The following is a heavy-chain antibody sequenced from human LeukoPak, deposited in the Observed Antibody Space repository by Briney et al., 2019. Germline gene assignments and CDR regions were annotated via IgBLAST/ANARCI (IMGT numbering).Heavy chain of an antibody. CDR1: VCTYISYG. CDR2: IRYDGSKK. Sequence: GGSLRHSCVATVCTYISYGMHWVRQAPGKGLEWVASIRYDGSKKYYADSMTGRFTISRDNSKNTLYLEINSLRAEDTAVYYCAREAWDVTGRAPVIWGQGTLVTVSS. V-gene: IGHV3-30*02. D-gene: IGHD1-14*01. CDR3: AREAWDVTGRAPVI. J-gene: IGHJ4*02.